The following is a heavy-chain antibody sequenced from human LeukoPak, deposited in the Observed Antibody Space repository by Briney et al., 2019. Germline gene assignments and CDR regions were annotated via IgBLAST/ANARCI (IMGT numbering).Heavy chain of an antibody. CDR3: ARAGYSYGYDYYYYMDV. D-gene: IGHD5-18*01. V-gene: IGHV4-59*12. J-gene: IGHJ6*03. CDR2: IYYSGST. Sequence: SSETLSLTCTVSGGSISSYYWSWIRQPPGKGLEWIGYIYYSGSTNYNPSLKSRVTMSVDTSKNQFSLKLSSVTAADTAVYYCARAGYSYGYDYYYYMDVWGKGTTVTVSS. CDR1: GGSISSYY.